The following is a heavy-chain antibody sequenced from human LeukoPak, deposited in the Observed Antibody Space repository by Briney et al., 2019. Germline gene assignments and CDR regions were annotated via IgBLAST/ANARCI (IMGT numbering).Heavy chain of an antibody. Sequence: GGSLRLSCAASGIAFSNSIMHWVRQAPGKGLERVSAMSYDGFSKYYADSLKGRLSISRDDSKSTVYLQMNSLRPEDTAVYFCAREGHTSGYCGTFDVWGQGTTVAVSS. CDR1: GIAFSNSI. CDR3: AREGHTSGYCGTFDV. D-gene: IGHD3-22*01. V-gene: IGHV3-30*04. J-gene: IGHJ3*01. CDR2: MSYDGFSK.